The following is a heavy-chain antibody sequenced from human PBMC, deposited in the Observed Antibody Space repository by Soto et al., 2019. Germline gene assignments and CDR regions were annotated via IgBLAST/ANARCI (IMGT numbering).Heavy chain of an antibody. CDR2: ITAHNGNT. D-gene: IGHD3-3*01. CDR1: GYTFSNYA. J-gene: IGHJ6*02. V-gene: IGHV1-18*01. CDR3: ARDAPYDDFWSGFMDLYYYGMDV. Sequence: GASVKVSCKASGYTFSNYAISWVRQAPGQGLEWMGWITAHNGNTKYAQKFQARVTMTTDTSTSTASMELRSLTSDDTAVYYCARDAPYDDFWSGFMDLYYYGMDVWGQGTTVTVSS.